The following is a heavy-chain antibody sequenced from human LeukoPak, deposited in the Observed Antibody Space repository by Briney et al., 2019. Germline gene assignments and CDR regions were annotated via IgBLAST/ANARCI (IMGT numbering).Heavy chain of an antibody. D-gene: IGHD4-17*01. CDR3: ARVHDYGELRVWFDP. J-gene: IGHJ5*02. Sequence: GGSLRLSCAASGFTFRDYWMSWVRQAPGEGLQWVANIKEDGSETYYEESVKGRFIVSRDNAERSLYLQMNSLRVEDTAVYYCARVHDYGELRVWFDPWGPGTLVTVSS. V-gene: IGHV3-7*04. CDR1: GFTFRDYW. CDR2: IKEDGSET.